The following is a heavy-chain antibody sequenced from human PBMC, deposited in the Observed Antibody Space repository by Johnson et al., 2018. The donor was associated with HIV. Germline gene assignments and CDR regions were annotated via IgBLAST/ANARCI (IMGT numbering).Heavy chain of an antibody. CDR1: GFTFRTNG. D-gene: IGHD3-16*01. Sequence: QVQVVESGGGVVQPGGPLRLSCAASGFTFRTNGMHWVRQAQGKGLEWISFIQYDGGDKSYADSVEGRFTISRDNSKNTLYLQMNSLRPEDTGLYYCAKDGVSWSYSLDVWGQGTMVSVSS. J-gene: IGHJ3*01. CDR2: IQYDGGDK. V-gene: IGHV3-30*02. CDR3: AKDGVSWSYSLDV.